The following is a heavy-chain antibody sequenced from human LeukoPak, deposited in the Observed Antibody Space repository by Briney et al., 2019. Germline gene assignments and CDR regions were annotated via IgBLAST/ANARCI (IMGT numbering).Heavy chain of an antibody. CDR1: GGSISSGASD. CDR3: ARAARQGFTMIVVPFFYFDL. V-gene: IGHV4-31*03. J-gene: IGHJ2*01. Sequence: PSPTLSLTCTVSGGSISSGASDWGWIRQHPKRGLGWVGYINHSGSTYYNPSLGSRVTMSVDTSKNQFSLKLSSVTAADSAVYYCARAARQGFTMIVVPFFYFDLWGRGTLVTVSS. D-gene: IGHD3-22*01. CDR2: INHSGST.